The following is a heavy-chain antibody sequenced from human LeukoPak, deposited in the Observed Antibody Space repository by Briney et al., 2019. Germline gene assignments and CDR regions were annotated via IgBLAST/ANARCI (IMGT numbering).Heavy chain of an antibody. CDR2: INPNSGGT. CDR1: GYTFAGYY. Sequence: GASVKVSCKASGYTFAGYYIHWLRQAPGQGLEWMGRINPNSGGTNYAQKFQGRVTMTRDTSISTAYMELSRLKSDDTAVYYCARDRDYGDYVEAFDIWGQGTMVTVSS. CDR3: ARDRDYGDYVEAFDI. V-gene: IGHV1-2*06. J-gene: IGHJ3*02. D-gene: IGHD4-17*01.